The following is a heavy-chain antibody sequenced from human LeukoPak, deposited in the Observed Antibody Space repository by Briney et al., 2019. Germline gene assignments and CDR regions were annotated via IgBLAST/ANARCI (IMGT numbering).Heavy chain of an antibody. D-gene: IGHD6-6*01. CDR2: INHSGST. CDR1: GGSFSGYY. CDR3: ARGPRGGSSSSSLDY. V-gene: IGHV4-34*01. Sequence: SETLSLTCAAYGGSFSGYYWSWIRQPPGKGLEWIGEINHSGSTNYNPSLKSRVTISVDTSKNQFSLKLSSVTAADTAVYYCARGPRGGSSSSSLDYWGQGTLVSVSS. J-gene: IGHJ4*02.